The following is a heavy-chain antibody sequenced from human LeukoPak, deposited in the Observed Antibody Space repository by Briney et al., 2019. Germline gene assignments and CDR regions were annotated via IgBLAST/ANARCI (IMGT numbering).Heavy chain of an antibody. V-gene: IGHV3-23*01. J-gene: IGHJ6*04. D-gene: IGHD5-12*01. Sequence: PGGSLRLSCAASGFSFSTYGMSWARQAPGKGLEWVSSISGTGATTYYADSVKGRFTISRDNSENTLYLQLHSLRAEDTAVYYCAKEWIELLGGGHVGVYYSVGMYVWGKGTTVTVS. CDR2: ISGTGATT. CDR3: AKEWIELLGGGHVGVYYSVGMYV. CDR1: GFSFSTYG.